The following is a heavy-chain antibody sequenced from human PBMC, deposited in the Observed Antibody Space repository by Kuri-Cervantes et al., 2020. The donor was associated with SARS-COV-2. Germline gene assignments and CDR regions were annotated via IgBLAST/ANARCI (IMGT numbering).Heavy chain of an antibody. J-gene: IGHJ4*02. D-gene: IGHD3-3*01. V-gene: IGHV3-33*08. Sequence: GESLKISCAASGFNFSRTDMHWVRQAPGKGLEWVAVIWYDGSNKYYADSVKGRFTISRDNSKNTLYLQMNSLRAEDTAVYYCARERSGPDYWGQGTLVTVSS. CDR3: ARERSGPDY. CDR2: IWYDGSNK. CDR1: GFNFSRTD.